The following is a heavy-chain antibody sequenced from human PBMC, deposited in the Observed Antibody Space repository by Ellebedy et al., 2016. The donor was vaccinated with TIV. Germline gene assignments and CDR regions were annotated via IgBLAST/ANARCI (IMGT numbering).Heavy chain of an antibody. CDR3: ARAKRGSYYSAFDI. V-gene: IGHV3-53*01. J-gene: IGHJ3*02. CDR1: GVNVSSNY. CDR2: IYSYGST. Sequence: GESLKISXAASGVNVSSNYMSWVRQAPGKGLEWVSIIYSYGSTYYADSVKGRFTLSRDISKNTLFLQMNSLRAEDTAVYYCARAKRGSYYSAFDIWGQGTMVTVSS. D-gene: IGHD1-26*01.